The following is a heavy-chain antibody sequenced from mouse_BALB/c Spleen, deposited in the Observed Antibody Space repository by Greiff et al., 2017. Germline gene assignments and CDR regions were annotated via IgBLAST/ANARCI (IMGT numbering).Heavy chain of an antibody. CDR1: GYTFTSYW. CDR2: IYPGNSDT. V-gene: IGHV1-5*01. Sequence: VQLKESGTVLARPGASVKMSCKASGYTFTSYWMHWVKQRPGQGLEWIGAIYPGNSDTSYNQKFKGKAKLTAVTSTSTAHMELSSLTNEDSAVYYCSYDYQYAMDYWGQGTSVTVSS. CDR3: SYDYQYAMDY. J-gene: IGHJ4*01. D-gene: IGHD2-4*01.